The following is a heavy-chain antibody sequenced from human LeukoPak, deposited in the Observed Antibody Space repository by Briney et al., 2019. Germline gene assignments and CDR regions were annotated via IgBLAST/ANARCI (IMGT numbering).Heavy chain of an antibody. CDR2: ISSGSEII. Sequence: KTGGSLRLSCGASGFTLSTYNMNWVRQAPGKGLEWVSFISSGSEIIYYADSVKGRFTVSRDNAKNSLYLQMNSLRDEDTAVYYCARNPAGIWDYLGQGTLVTVSS. CDR3: ARNPAGIWDY. CDR1: GFTLSTYN. J-gene: IGHJ4*02. D-gene: IGHD6-13*01. V-gene: IGHV3-48*02.